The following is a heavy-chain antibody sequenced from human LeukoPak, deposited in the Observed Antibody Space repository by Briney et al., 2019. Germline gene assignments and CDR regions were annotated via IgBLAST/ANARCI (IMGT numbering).Heavy chain of an antibody. D-gene: IGHD2-15*01. CDR1: GFTFSSYA. CDR3: AKVNHPYCSGGSCYPLDAFDI. J-gene: IGHJ3*02. V-gene: IGHV3-23*01. Sequence: GGSLRLSCAASGFTFSSYAMSWVRQAPGKGLEWVSAISGSGGSTYYADSVKGRFTISRDNSKNTLYLQMNSLRAEDTAVYYCAKVNHPYCSGGSCYPLDAFDIWGQGTMVTVSS. CDR2: ISGSGGST.